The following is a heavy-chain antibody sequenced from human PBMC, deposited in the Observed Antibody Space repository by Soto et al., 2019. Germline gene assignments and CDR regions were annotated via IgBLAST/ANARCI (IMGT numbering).Heavy chain of an antibody. CDR1: GFTFSSYA. D-gene: IGHD2-2*01. CDR3: TNLPATPVSDY. J-gene: IGHJ4*02. CDR2: ISGGGEST. V-gene: IGHV3-23*01. Sequence: GGSLRLSCAASGFTFSSYAMTWVRQAPGKGLEWVSTISGGGESTNYAASVKGRFTISRDNSKDTLYLQMNSLRAEDTAVYYCTNLPATPVSDYWGQGTPVTVS.